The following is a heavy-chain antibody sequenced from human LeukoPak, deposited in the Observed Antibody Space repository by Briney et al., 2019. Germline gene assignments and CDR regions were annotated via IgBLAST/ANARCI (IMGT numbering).Heavy chain of an antibody. CDR1: GFTFSSYA. J-gene: IGHJ6*02. V-gene: IGHV3-23*01. D-gene: IGHD6-13*01. Sequence: PGGSLRLSCAASGFTFSSYAMSWVRQAPGKGLEWVSAISGSGGSTYYADSVKGRFAISRDNSKNTLYLQMNSLRAEDTAVYYCAKDLSVAAAGPYYYYGMDVWGQGTTVTVSS. CDR2: ISGSGGST. CDR3: AKDLSVAAAGPYYYYGMDV.